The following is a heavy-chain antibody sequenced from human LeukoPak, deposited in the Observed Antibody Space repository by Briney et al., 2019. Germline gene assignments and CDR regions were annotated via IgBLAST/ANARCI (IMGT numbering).Heavy chain of an antibody. J-gene: IGHJ4*02. CDR2: IKQDGSEK. CDR3: ARVNSYYDILTGYHVYYFDY. CDR1: GFTFSSYW. Sequence: PGGSLRLSCAASGFTFSSYWMSWVRQAPGKGLEWVANIKQDGSEKYYVDSVKGRFTISRDNAKNSLYLQTNSLRAEDTAVYYCARVNSYYDILTGYHVYYFDYWGQGTLVTVSS. V-gene: IGHV3-7*04. D-gene: IGHD3-9*01.